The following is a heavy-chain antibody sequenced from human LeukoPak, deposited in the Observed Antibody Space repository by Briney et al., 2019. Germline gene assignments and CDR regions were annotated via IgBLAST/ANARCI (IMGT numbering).Heavy chain of an antibody. D-gene: IGHD2-2*01. CDR3: ARSTRYCSSTSCLKIRRYFDL. CDR1: GGTFSSYT. Sequence: KVSCKASGGTFSSYTISWVRQAPGQGLEWMGRIIPILGIANYAQKFQGRVTITADKSTSTAYMELSSLRSEDTAVYYCARSTRYCSSTSCLKIRRYFDLWGRGTLVTVSS. V-gene: IGHV1-69*02. CDR2: IIPILGIA. J-gene: IGHJ2*01.